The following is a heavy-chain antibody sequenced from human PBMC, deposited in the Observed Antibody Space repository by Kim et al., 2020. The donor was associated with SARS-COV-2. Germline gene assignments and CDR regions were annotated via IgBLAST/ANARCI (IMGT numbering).Heavy chain of an antibody. V-gene: IGHV1-69*04. CDR3: ARVGYYYAPFDP. CDR2: IIPILGIA. Sequence: SVKVSCKASGGTFSSYAISWVRQAPGQGLEWMGRIIPILGIANYAQKFQGRVTITADKSTSTAYMELSSLRSEDTAVYYCARVGYYYAPFDPWGQGTLVTVSS. D-gene: IGHD3-10*01. CDR1: GGTFSSYA. J-gene: IGHJ5*02.